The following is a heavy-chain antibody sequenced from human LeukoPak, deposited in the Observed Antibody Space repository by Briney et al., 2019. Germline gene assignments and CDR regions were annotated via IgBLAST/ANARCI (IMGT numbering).Heavy chain of an antibody. CDR1: GYTFRNYW. D-gene: IGHD1-26*01. Sequence: GESLKISCQASGYTFRNYWIGWVRQLPGKGLEWMGIIYPGQFDIRYNPSFQGQVTISADKSISTAYLQWSSLKASDTAMYYCARLVGATQALDPWGQGTLVTVSS. V-gene: IGHV5-51*01. J-gene: IGHJ5*02. CDR2: IYPGQFDI. CDR3: ARLVGATQALDP.